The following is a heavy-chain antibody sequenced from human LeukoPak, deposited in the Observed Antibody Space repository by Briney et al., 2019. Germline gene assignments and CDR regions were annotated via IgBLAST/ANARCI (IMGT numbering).Heavy chain of an antibody. CDR2: IKQDGGEE. D-gene: IGHD1-26*01. Sequence: GGSLRLSCAASGFTFSSYWMSWVRQTPGKGLEWVANIKQDGGEEYYVDSVKGRFTISRDNAKNSLYLQMNSLRAEDTAVYYCARGKWEPLDYWGQGTLVTVSS. CDR1: GFTFSSYW. J-gene: IGHJ4*02. V-gene: IGHV3-7*01. CDR3: ARGKWEPLDY.